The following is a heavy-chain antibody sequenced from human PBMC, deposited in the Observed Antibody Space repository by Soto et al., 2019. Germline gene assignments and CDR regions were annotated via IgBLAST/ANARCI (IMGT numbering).Heavy chain of an antibody. J-gene: IGHJ6*02. CDR2: IYHSGST. CDR1: GGSISSSNW. Sequence: SETLSLTCAVSGGSISSSNWWSWVRQPPGKGLEWIGEIYHSGSTNYNPSLKSRVTISVDKSKNQFSLKLSSVTAADTAVYYCARVFLGYCTNGVCRTRGSVRYYYGMDVWGQGTTVT. V-gene: IGHV4-4*02. D-gene: IGHD2-8*01. CDR3: ARVFLGYCTNGVCRTRGSVRYYYGMDV.